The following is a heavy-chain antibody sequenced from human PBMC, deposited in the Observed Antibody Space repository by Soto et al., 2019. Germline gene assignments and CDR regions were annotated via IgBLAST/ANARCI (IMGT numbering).Heavy chain of an antibody. CDR1: GFTFSDYY. J-gene: IGHJ3*02. D-gene: IGHD1-1*01. V-gene: IGHV3-11*01. CDR2: ISSSGSTI. CDR3: ARDRTTGTTWDAFDI. Sequence: PVGSLRLSCAASGFTFSDYYMSWIRQAPGKGLEWVSYISSSGSTIYYADSVKGRFTTSRDNAKNSLYLQMNSLRAEDTAVYYCARDRTTGTTWDAFDIWGQGTMVTVSS.